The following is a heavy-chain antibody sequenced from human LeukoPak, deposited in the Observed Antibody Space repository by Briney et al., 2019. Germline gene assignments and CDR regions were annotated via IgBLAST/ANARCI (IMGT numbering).Heavy chain of an antibody. CDR1: GYTFTGYY. D-gene: IGHD2-15*01. J-gene: IGHJ4*02. CDR3: ARDPRYCSGGSYYYFDY. CDR2: INPNSGGT. Sequence: ASVKVSCKASGYTFTGYYMHWVRQAPGQGLEWMGWINPNSGGTNYAQKFQGRVTMTRDTSISTAYMELSRLRSDDTAVYYCARDPRYCSGGSYYYFDYWGQGTLVTVSS. V-gene: IGHV1-2*02.